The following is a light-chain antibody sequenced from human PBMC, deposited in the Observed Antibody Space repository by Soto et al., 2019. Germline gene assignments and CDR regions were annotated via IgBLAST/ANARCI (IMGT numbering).Light chain of an antibody. J-gene: IGKJ3*01. CDR3: QQDYTRFT. V-gene: IGKV3D-7*01. CDR1: QCVSSSY. Sequence: PGERVTLSCRASQCVSSSYLTWYQQKPGQAPRLLIYGASTRATSIPARFSGSGSGTDFTLTISSLQPEDFAVYYCQQDYTRFTFGPGTKVYIK. CDR2: GAS.